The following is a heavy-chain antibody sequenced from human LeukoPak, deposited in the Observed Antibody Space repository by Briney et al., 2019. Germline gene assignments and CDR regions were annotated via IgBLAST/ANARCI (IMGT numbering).Heavy chain of an antibody. V-gene: IGHV3-23*01. J-gene: IGHJ4*02. Sequence: GGSLRLSCAASGFTFSTYAMSWVRQAPGKGLEWVSAISGSADSTYYADSVKGRFTISRDNSKNTLYLQMNSLRAEDTAVYYCAKKGDSSGWFYYFDYWGQGTLVTVSS. D-gene: IGHD6-19*01. CDR2: ISGSADST. CDR3: AKKGDSSGWFYYFDY. CDR1: GFTFSTYA.